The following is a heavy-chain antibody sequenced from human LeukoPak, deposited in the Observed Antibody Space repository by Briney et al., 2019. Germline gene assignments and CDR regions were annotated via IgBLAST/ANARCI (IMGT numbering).Heavy chain of an antibody. CDR3: ALFDPYYYYYMDV. J-gene: IGHJ6*03. CDR2: INHSGST. CDR1: GGSFSGYY. Sequence: SETLSLTCAVYGGSFSGYYWSWIRQPPGKGLEWTGEINHSGSTNYNPSLKSRVTISVDTSKNQFSLKLSSVTAADTAVYYCALFDPYYYYYMDVWGKGTTVTVSS. V-gene: IGHV4-34*01. D-gene: IGHD2-21*01.